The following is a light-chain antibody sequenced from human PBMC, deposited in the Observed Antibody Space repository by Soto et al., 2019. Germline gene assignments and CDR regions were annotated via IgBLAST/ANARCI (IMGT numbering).Light chain of an antibody. V-gene: IGLV2-18*02. CDR1: GSDVGSYDY. CDR3: SSYTSTSTYV. J-gene: IGLJ1*01. Sequence: QSALIQPPSVSGSPGQSVTISCTGTGSDVGSYDYVSWYQQHPGTVPKPMIYNVNTQPSGVPDRFSGSKSGNTASMTISGLQAEDEADYYCSSYTSTSTYVFGTGTKVTVL. CDR2: NVN.